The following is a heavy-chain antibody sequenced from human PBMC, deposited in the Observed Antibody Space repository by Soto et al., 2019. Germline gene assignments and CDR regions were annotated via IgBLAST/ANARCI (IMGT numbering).Heavy chain of an antibody. D-gene: IGHD6-13*01. CDR2: IGGSGGYK. CDR3: AKDAAMVSSTFNYFEY. CDR1: GFFFSSYA. V-gene: IGHV3-23*01. Sequence: EVQLLESGGGLVQPGGSLRLSCAASGFFFSSYAMSWVRQAPGKGLEWVSGIGGSGGYKSYADSVKGRFTISRDNSKNTLYLQMESLGAEDTAVYYCAKDAAMVSSTFNYFEYWGQGTLVAVSS. J-gene: IGHJ4*02.